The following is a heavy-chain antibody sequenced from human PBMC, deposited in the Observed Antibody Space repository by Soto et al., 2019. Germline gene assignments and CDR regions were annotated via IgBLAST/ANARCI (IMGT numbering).Heavy chain of an antibody. Sequence: PGGSLRLSCAASGFTFSIYWMHWVRQAPGKGLEWVSPISTNGRNINYADSVKGRFTISRDNAKNSLYLQMNSLRAEDTAVYYCASVYSGYDRQIDFWGQGTLVTVSS. CDR3: ASVYSGYDRQIDF. J-gene: IGHJ4*02. D-gene: IGHD5-12*01. CDR2: ISTNGRNI. CDR1: GFTFSIYW. V-gene: IGHV3-21*01.